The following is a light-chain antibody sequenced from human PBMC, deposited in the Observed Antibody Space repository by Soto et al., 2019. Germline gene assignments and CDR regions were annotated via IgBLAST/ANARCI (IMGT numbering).Light chain of an antibody. V-gene: IGKV1-17*01. J-gene: IGKJ4*02. CDR3: QQLYTYPLT. Sequence: DIQLTQSPSSLSRSVAYRFTITCLASENIRDFVNWYQQKPGKAPNLLIYGASTLHSGVPSRFSGSGSGTEFTLTISSLQPEDFATYYCQQLYTYPLTFGGGTKVDI. CDR2: GAS. CDR1: ENIRDF.